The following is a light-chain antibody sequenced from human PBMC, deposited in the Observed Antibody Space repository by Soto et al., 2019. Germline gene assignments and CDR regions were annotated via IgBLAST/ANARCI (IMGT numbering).Light chain of an antibody. V-gene: IGLV1-44*01. CDR2: NIN. J-gene: IGLJ1*01. Sequence: QSVLTQPPSASGTPGQRVTISCSGSSSNIGSNTVNWYQQFPGTAPTLLIYNINQRPSGVPERFSHSKSGTSAALAISGLLSEDEADYFCAAWHDSLNGYVFGTGTKVTVL. CDR1: SSNIGSNT. CDR3: AAWHDSLNGYV.